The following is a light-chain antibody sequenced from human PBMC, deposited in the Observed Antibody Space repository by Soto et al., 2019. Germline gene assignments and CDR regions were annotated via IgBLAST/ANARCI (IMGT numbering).Light chain of an antibody. J-gene: IGLJ1*01. CDR2: SDN. Sequence: QSVLTQPPSASGTPGQRVAISCSGASSNIGSTRANWYRQLQGTAPKLLIYSDNQRPSGVPDRFAGSKSGTSASLAISGLQSEDEADYYCAAWDNSLNGYVFGTGNKLTVL. V-gene: IGLV1-44*01. CDR1: SSNIGSTR. CDR3: AAWDNSLNGYV.